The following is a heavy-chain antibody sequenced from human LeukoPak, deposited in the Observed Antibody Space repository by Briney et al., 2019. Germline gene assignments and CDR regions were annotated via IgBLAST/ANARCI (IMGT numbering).Heavy chain of an antibody. CDR3: ARDSGWGGYYMPLGPDY. V-gene: IGHV3-21*01. CDR2: IIIITSYI. CDR1: GFTFSSYS. Sequence: PGGSLRLSCAASGFTFSSYSMNWVRQAPGKGLKGSSSIIIITSYIYYADSVKGRFTISRDNAKNSLYLQMNSLRAEDTAVYYCARDSGWGGYYMPLGPDYWGQGTLVTVSS. D-gene: IGHD3-3*01. J-gene: IGHJ4*02.